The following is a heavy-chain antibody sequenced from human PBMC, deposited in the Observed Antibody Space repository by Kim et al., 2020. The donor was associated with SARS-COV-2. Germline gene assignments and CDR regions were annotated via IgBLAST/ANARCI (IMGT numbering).Heavy chain of an antibody. J-gene: IGHJ4*03. D-gene: IGHD3-3*01. CDR1: GYTFSNYG. V-gene: IGHV1-18*01. Sequence: ASVKVSCKASGYTFSNYGIGWVRQAPGHGPEWMGWISPNKNDPRYRQDLQGRVTMTTDTSTSTAFMELRNLRSDDTAMYYCARIIMIFGVADIGGYFDHW. CDR3: ARIIMIFGVADIGGYFDH. CDR2: ISPNKNDP.